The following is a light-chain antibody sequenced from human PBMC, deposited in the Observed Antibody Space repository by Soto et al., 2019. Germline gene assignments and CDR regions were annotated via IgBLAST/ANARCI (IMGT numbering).Light chain of an antibody. CDR1: QSVSSY. CDR2: DAS. V-gene: IGKV3-11*01. CDR3: QKYDSLRLT. J-gene: IGKJ4*01. Sequence: EIVLTQSPATLSLSPVERAPLSCRASQSVSSYLAWYQQKTGQAPRILIYDASNGATGIPARFSGSGSGTDLNLTISRLEPEDFAVYYCQKYDSLRLTCGGGTKVDIK.